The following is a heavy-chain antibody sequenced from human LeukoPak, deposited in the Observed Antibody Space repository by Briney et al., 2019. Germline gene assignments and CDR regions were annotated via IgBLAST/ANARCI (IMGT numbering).Heavy chain of an antibody. Sequence: SETLSLTCAVYGGSFSGYYWSWIRQPPGKGLEWIGEINHSGSTSYDPSLKSRVTISVDTSKNQFSLKLSSVTAADTAVYYCARGRHYDYVWGSYRPPYFDYWGQGTLVTVSS. V-gene: IGHV4-34*01. J-gene: IGHJ4*02. CDR1: GGSFSGYY. CDR3: ARGRHYDYVWGSYRPPYFDY. CDR2: INHSGST. D-gene: IGHD3-16*02.